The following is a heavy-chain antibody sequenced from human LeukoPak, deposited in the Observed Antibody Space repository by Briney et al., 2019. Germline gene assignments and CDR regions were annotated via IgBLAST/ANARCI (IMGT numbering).Heavy chain of an antibody. J-gene: IGHJ4*02. CDR2: IIPIFGTA. CDR1: GGTFSSYA. Sequence: ASVKVSCKASGGTFSSYAISWVRQAPGQGLEWMGGIIPIFGTANYAQKFQGRVTMTTDTSTSTAYMELRSLRSDDTAVYYCARDLGLIYYYGSGSYWTYFDYWGQGTLVTVSS. V-gene: IGHV1-69*05. CDR3: ARDLGLIYYYGSGSYWTYFDY. D-gene: IGHD3-10*01.